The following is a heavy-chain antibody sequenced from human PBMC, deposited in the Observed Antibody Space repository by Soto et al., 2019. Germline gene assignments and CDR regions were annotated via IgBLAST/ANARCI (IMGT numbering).Heavy chain of an antibody. V-gene: IGHV1-69*18. CDR2: IVPVFPSV. CDR1: GGAFNNYA. J-gene: IGHJ6*02. CDR3: AREVPSTAAVYVYGGLIA. D-gene: IGHD6-13*01. Sequence: QVQLVQSGAEVKRPGSSVKVSCKASGGAFNNYAIYWVRQAPGQGLEWLGTIVPVFPSVYYAPRFQGRLTTTAAGYTDTVHLMLTSLISDYTAVYYCAREVPSTAAVYVYGGLIAGGQGPSVTV.